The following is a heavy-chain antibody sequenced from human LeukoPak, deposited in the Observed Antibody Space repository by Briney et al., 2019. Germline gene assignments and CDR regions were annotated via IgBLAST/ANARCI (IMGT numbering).Heavy chain of an antibody. CDR1: GGSISSGAYY. CDR3: ARAILTPSGYVWHFDL. V-gene: IGHV4-31*03. Sequence: SETLSLTCTASGGSISSGAYYWSWTRQHPGKGLEWIGYMSYSGSAYYNPSLRRRVSISVDAHRSLYSLKLSSVTAADTAVYYCARAILTPSGYVWHFDLWGRGTLVTVSS. D-gene: IGHD3-3*01. CDR2: MSYSGSA. J-gene: IGHJ2*01.